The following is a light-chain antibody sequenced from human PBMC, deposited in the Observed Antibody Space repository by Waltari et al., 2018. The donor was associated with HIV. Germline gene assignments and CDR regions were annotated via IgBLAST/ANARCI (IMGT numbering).Light chain of an antibody. CDR1: HGVSSS. J-gene: IGKJ1*01. V-gene: IGKV3-15*01. CDR3: QQYYNWPPWT. Sequence: EIVMTQSPATLSVSPGERATLSCRASHGVSSSLAWYQQRPGQAPRLLIYGASTRAAGIPARFSGSGSGTEFTLTISSLRSEDFALYYCQQYYNWPPWTFGQGTKVEIK. CDR2: GAS.